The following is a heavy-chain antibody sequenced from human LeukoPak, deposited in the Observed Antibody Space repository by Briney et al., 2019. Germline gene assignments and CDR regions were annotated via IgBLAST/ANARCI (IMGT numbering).Heavy chain of an antibody. V-gene: IGHV1-2*02. D-gene: IGHD6-19*01. CDR1: GYTFTGYY. CDR2: INPNSGGT. Sequence: ASVKVSCKASGYTFTGYYMHWVRQAPGQGLEWMGWINPNSGGTNYAQKFQGRVTMTRDTSISTAYMALSRLRSDDRDVYRCARAASYQWLVDYWGQGTLVTVSS. CDR3: ARAASYQWLVDY. J-gene: IGHJ4*02.